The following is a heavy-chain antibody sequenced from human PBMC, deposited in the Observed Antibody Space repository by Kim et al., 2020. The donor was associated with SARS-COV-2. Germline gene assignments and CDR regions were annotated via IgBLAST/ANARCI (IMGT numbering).Heavy chain of an antibody. CDR1: GDTFSSYA. J-gene: IGHJ4*02. D-gene: IGHD5-18*01. CDR3: ASEGVGSGFDY. CDR2: IIPILGIA. Sequence: SVKVSCKASGDTFSSYAINWVRQAPGQGLEWMGRIIPILGIAKYAQKFQGRVTITADKSTSTAYMELSSLRAEDTAVYYCASEGVGSGFDYWGQGTLVTVSS. V-gene: IGHV1-69*04.